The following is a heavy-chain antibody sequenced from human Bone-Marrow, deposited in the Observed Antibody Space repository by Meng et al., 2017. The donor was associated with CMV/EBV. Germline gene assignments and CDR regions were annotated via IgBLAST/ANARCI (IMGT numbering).Heavy chain of an antibody. CDR1: GFTFSSYA. D-gene: IGHD1-1*01. CDR3: ARVSRGWNDY. CDR2: ISGSGGST. J-gene: IGHJ4*02. V-gene: IGHV3-23*01. Sequence: GESLKISCAASGFTFSSYAMSWVRQAPGKGLEWVSAISGSGGSTYYADSVKGRFTISRDNAKNSLYLQMNSLRAEDTAVYYCARVSRGWNDYWGQGTLVPVSS.